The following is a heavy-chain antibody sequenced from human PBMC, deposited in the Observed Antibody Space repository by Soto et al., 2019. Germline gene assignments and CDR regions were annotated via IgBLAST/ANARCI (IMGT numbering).Heavy chain of an antibody. J-gene: IGHJ3*02. CDR1: GGSISSYY. CDR2: IYYSGST. Sequence: QVQLQESGPGLEKPSETLSLTCTVSGGSISSYYWSWIRQPPGKGLEWIGYIYYSGSTNYNPSLKYRVTISVDTSKNQFSLKRSSVTAADTAVYYCARAGTFGGVIVNDAFDIWGQGTMVTVSS. V-gene: IGHV4-59*01. CDR3: ARAGTFGGVIVNDAFDI. D-gene: IGHD3-16*02.